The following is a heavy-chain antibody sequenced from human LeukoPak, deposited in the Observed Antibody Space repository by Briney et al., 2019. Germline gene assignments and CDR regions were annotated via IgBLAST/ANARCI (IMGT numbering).Heavy chain of an antibody. Sequence: SETLSLTCTVSGYSISSGYYWGWIRQPPGKGLEWIGSIYHSGSTYYNPSLKSRVTISVDTSKNQFSLKLRSVTAADTAVYYCARQKWLVHNWFDPWGQGTLVTVSS. CDR1: GYSISSGYY. CDR3: ARQKWLVHNWFDP. CDR2: IYHSGST. D-gene: IGHD6-19*01. J-gene: IGHJ5*02. V-gene: IGHV4-38-2*02.